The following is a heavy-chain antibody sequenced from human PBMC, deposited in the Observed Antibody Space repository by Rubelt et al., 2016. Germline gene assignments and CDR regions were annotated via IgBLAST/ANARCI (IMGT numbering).Heavy chain of an antibody. V-gene: IGHV1-69*01. CDR1: DGTFRSYA. CDR2: IITIFGAA. J-gene: IGHJ4*02. D-gene: IGHD6-13*01. CDR3: ARRQQLGPFDY. Sequence: QVQLVQSGAGVKKPESSVMVSCKASDGTFRSYAISWVRQAPGQGLGWMSGIITIFGAATYAQKFQGRVTIIADESTSTSYMELSSLRSEDTAVYYCARRQQLGPFDYWGQGTLVTVSS.